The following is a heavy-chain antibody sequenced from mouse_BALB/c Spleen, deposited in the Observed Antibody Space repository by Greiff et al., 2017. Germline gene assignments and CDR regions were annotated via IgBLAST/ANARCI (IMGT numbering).Heavy chain of an antibody. CDR1: GFSLTSYG. V-gene: IGHV2-5-1*01. Sequence: VQRVESGPSLVQPSQSLSITCTVSGFSLTSYGVHWVRQSPGKGLEWLGVIWRGGSTDYNAAVMSRLSITKDNSKSQVFFKMNSLQADDTAIYYCAKNLPGTDAMDYWGQGTSVTVSS. D-gene: IGHD4-1*01. CDR2: IWRGGST. CDR3: AKNLPGTDAMDY. J-gene: IGHJ4*01.